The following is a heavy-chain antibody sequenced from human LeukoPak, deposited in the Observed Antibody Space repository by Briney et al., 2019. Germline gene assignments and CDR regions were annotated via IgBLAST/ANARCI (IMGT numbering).Heavy chain of an antibody. CDR2: IYHSGST. D-gene: IGHD7-27*01. CDR3: ARGFRGDNFDY. CDR1: GGSISSYY. Sequence: PSETLSLTCTVSGGSISSYYWSWIRQPPGKGLEWIVSIYHSGSTYYNPSLKSRVTISVDTSKNQFSLKLSSVTAADTAVYFCARGFRGDNFDYWGQGTLVTVSS. J-gene: IGHJ4*02. V-gene: IGHV4-38-2*02.